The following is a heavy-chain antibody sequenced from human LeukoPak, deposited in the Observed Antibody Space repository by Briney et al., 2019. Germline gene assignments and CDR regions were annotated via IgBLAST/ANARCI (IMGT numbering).Heavy chain of an antibody. CDR3: ARDRARSYGMDV. J-gene: IGHJ6*02. CDR1: GGSISSGDYY. D-gene: IGHD3-10*01. V-gene: IGHV4-30-4*01. Sequence: SETLSLTCTVSGGSISSGDYYWSWIRQPPGKGLEWLAYIYYSGSTYHNPSLKSRVSISVDTSKNQFSLKLNSVTAADTAVYYCARDRARSYGMDVWGQGTTVTVSS. CDR2: IYYSGST.